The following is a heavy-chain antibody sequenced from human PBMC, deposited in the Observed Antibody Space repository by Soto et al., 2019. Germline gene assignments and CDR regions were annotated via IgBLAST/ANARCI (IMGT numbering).Heavy chain of an antibody. V-gene: IGHV4-61*03. CDR3: ARLYDSGWYNWFDP. CDR2: ITYSGST. D-gene: IGHD6-19*01. J-gene: IGHJ5*01. CDR1: GGSVSGGSSSYY. Sequence: PSETLSLTCTVSGGSVSGGSSSYYWNWIRQPPGKGLEWIGYITYSGSTSYNPSPKTRVTISVDSSKNHFSLKLSSVSAADTAVYHGARLYDSGWYNWFDPWGQGTLVTVSS.